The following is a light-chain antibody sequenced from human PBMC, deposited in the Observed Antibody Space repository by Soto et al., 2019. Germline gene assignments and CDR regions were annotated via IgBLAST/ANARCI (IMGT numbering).Light chain of an antibody. CDR1: QSISSW. Sequence: DSQMPQAPSTRAASVGGRVTCRDRASQSISSWLAWYQQKPGKAPKILIYDASSLESGVPSRFRGIGSGTECTLTISSLQPEDFAVYYCQQYHKWPITFGQGTRLEIK. CDR3: QQYHKWPIT. V-gene: IGKV1-5*01. J-gene: IGKJ5*01. CDR2: DAS.